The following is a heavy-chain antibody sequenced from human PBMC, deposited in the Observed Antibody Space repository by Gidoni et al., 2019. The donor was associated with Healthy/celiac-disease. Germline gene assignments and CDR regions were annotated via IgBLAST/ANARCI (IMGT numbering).Heavy chain of an antibody. V-gene: IGHV3-33*01. Sequence: QVQLVESGGGVVQPGRARRISGEAAGFTCSSYGMHWVRQAPGKGLVWVAVIWYDGSNKYYAASVKGRFTISRDNSKNTLYLQMNSLRAEDTAVYYCARDSGGTVTPLDYWGQGTLVTVSS. D-gene: IGHD4-4*01. CDR2: IWYDGSNK. CDR3: ARDSGGTVTPLDY. J-gene: IGHJ4*02. CDR1: GFTCSSYG.